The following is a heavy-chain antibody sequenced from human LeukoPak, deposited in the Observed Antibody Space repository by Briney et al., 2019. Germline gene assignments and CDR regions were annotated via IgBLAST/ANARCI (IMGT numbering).Heavy chain of an antibody. Sequence: SETLSLTCTVSGCSISSYYWSWIRQPPGKGLEWIGYIYYSGSTNYNPSLKSRVTISVDTSKNQFSLKLSSVTAADTDVYYCSSSRIVGALPPTWPFDYRGQGTLVTVSS. V-gene: IGHV4-59*01. CDR2: IYYSGST. D-gene: IGHD1-26*01. J-gene: IGHJ4*02. CDR1: GCSISSYY. CDR3: SSSRIVGALPPTWPFDY.